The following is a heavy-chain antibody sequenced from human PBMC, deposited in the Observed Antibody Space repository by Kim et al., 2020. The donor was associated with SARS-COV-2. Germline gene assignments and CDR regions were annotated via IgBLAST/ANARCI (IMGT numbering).Heavy chain of an antibody. D-gene: IGHD6-19*01. CDR2: MYYTGST. CDR3: ARFNSGWYYFDF. Sequence: SETLSLTCSVSGDSISRYYWSWIRQPPGKGLEWIGYMYYTGSTNYNPSLKSRVIISSDTSNNQFSLKLSSVTAADTAVYYCARFNSGWYYFDFWGQGTLVTVSS. V-gene: IGHV4-59*13. J-gene: IGHJ4*02. CDR1: GDSISRYY.